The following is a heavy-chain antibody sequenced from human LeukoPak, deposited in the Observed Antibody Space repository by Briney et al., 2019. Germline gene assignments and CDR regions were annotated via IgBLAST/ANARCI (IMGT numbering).Heavy chain of an antibody. V-gene: IGHV3-23*01. D-gene: IGHD3-10*01. CDR1: GFTFRTYA. CDR3: AKDPMVRGATYDY. CDR2: IGPSGRST. J-gene: IGHJ4*02. Sequence: GGSLRLSCAGSGFTFRTYAMTWVRQAPGKGLEWVSAIGPSGRSTYYADSVRGRFTISRDNSKNTLYLQMNSLRAEDTAIYYCAKDPMVRGATYDYWGQGTLVTVSS.